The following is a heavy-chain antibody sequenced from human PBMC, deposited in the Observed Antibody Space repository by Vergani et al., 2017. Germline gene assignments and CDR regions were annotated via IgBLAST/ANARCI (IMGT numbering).Heavy chain of an antibody. CDR2: MYTSGST. CDR3: ARDNKQLRPRAFDL. D-gene: IGHD4-23*01. CDR1: GGSISSGSYY. V-gene: IGHV4-61*02. Sequence: QVQLQESGPGLVKPSQTLSLTCTVSGGSISSGSYYWSWIRQPAGKGLEWIGRMYTSGSTNYNPSLKSRVIMSVATSKNQFSLTLTSVTAADTAVYYCARDNKQLRPRAFDLCVQGTNVTGSS. J-gene: IGHJ3*01.